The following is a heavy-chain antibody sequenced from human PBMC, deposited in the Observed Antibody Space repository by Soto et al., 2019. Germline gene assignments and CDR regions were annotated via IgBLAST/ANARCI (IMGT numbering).Heavy chain of an antibody. Sequence: SETLSLTCAVYGGSFSGYYWSWIRQPPGKGLEWIGEINHCGSTNYNPSLKSRVTISVDTSKNQFSLKLSSVTAADTAVYYCARTYSGYDSRFDPWGQGTLVTVSS. D-gene: IGHD5-12*01. V-gene: IGHV4-34*01. CDR2: INHCGST. CDR3: ARTYSGYDSRFDP. J-gene: IGHJ5*02. CDR1: GGSFSGYY.